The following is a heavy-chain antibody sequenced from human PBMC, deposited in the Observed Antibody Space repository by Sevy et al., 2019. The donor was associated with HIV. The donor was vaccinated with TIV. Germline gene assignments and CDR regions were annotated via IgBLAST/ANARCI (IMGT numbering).Heavy chain of an antibody. D-gene: IGHD5-12*01. Sequence: GGSLRLSCAASGFTFSSYSMNWVRHAPGKGLEWVSYISSSSSTIYYADSVKGRFTISRDNAKNPLYLQMNSLRDEDTAVYYCARDRGYSGYDYERFDYWGQGTLVTVSS. J-gene: IGHJ4*02. V-gene: IGHV3-48*02. CDR2: ISSSSSTI. CDR3: ARDRGYSGYDYERFDY. CDR1: GFTFSSYS.